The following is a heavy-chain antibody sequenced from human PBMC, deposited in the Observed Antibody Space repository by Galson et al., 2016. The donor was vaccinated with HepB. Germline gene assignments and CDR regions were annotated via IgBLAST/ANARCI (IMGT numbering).Heavy chain of an antibody. D-gene: IGHD5-12*01. CDR3: ARDLRYSGGWND. V-gene: IGHV3-21*01. CDR1: GFTFNDYS. CDR2: VTGSGSPI. Sequence: SLRLSCAASGFTFNDYSMNWVRQAPGKGLEWVSSVTGSGSPIYYADSVKGRFTVSRDNANSSLYLQMNSLRAEDTAVYYCARDLRYSGGWNDWGQGTLVTVSS. J-gene: IGHJ4*02.